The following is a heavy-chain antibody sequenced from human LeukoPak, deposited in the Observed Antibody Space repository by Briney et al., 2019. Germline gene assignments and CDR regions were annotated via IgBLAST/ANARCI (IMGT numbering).Heavy chain of an antibody. J-gene: IGHJ5*02. CDR3: ARYSNYEGWFDP. V-gene: IGHV4-4*07. CDR1: GGSISSYY. Sequence: PSETLSLTCTVSGGSISSYYWSWIRQPAGKGLEWIGRIYTSGSTHYTPSLKSRVTMSVDTSKNQFSLKLSSVTAADTAVYYCARYSNYEGWFDPWGQGTLVTVSS. CDR2: IYTSGST. D-gene: IGHD4-11*01.